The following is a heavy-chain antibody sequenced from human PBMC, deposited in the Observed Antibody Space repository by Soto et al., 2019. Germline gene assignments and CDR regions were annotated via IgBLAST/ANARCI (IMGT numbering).Heavy chain of an antibody. D-gene: IGHD3-22*01. V-gene: IGHV2-5*02. CDR2: IYWDDDK. Sequence: SGPTLVNPTQTLTLTCTFSGFSLSTSGVGVGWIRQPPGKALEWLALIYWDDDKRYSPSLKGRLTITKDTSKNQVVLTMTNMGHVDTATYYCAHSREYYYDSSGQNWFDPWGQ. CDR1: GFSLSTSGVG. CDR3: AHSREYYYDSSGQNWFDP. J-gene: IGHJ5*02.